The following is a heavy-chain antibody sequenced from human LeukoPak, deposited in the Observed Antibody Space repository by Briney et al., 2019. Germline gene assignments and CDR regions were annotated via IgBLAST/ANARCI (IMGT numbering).Heavy chain of an antibody. D-gene: IGHD3-3*01. CDR3: ARGAYDFWSGYAPYFDY. CDR1: GFTFSSYG. Sequence: GGSLRLSCAASGFTFSSYGMHWVRQAPGKGLEWVAVIWYDGSNKYYADSVKGRFTISRDNSKNTLYLQMNSLRAEDTAVYYCARGAYDFWSGYAPYFDYRGQGTLVTVSS. V-gene: IGHV3-33*01. CDR2: IWYDGSNK. J-gene: IGHJ4*02.